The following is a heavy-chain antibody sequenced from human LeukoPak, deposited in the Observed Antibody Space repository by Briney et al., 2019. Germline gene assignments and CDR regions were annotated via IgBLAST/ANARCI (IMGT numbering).Heavy chain of an antibody. V-gene: IGHV3-15*01. CDR1: GLTFSNAW. Sequence: PGGSLRLSCAASGLTFSNAWMSWVRQVPEKGLEWVGRIKRKSDGGTTDYAAPVKGRFTISRDDSKNTLYLQMNSLKSEDTAVYYCTTELDVRPNHYWGQGTLVTVSS. CDR2: IKRKSDGGTT. J-gene: IGHJ4*02. D-gene: IGHD1-14*01. CDR3: TTELDVRPNHY.